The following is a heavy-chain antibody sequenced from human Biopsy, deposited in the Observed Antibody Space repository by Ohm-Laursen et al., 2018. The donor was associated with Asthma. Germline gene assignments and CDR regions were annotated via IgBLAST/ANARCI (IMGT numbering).Heavy chain of an antibody. CDR1: GFVFRSHA. D-gene: IGHD3-10*01. CDR3: GRERSYMVDY. V-gene: IGHV3-33*08. Sequence: RSLRLSCAAPGFVFRSHAMHWVRQAPGKGLEWVADIWFDGSNKHYADSVKGRFTISRDNSKNTLYLQMNSLRAEDTALYYCGRERSYMVDYWGQGTLVIVSS. J-gene: IGHJ4*02. CDR2: IWFDGSNK.